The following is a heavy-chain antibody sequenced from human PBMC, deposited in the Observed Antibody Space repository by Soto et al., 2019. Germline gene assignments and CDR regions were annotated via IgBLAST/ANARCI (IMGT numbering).Heavy chain of an antibody. V-gene: IGHV4-4*07. CDR2: IYSSGNT. D-gene: IGHD3-3*01. Sequence: LSLTCSVSGGTISGYYWTWIRQPAGKGLEWIGRIYSSGNTKYNPSLQSRVTMSLGTSNNQFSLRLTSVTAADTAVYYCARGQRFSDWFDPWGQGTLVTVSS. CDR1: GGTISGYY. CDR3: ARGQRFSDWFDP. J-gene: IGHJ5*02.